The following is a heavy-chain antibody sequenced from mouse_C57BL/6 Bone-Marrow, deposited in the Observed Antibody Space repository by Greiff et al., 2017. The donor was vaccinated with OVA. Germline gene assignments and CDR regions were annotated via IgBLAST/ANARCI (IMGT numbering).Heavy chain of an antibody. J-gene: IGHJ4*01. CDR1: GYTFTSYW. V-gene: IGHV1-55*01. CDR3: ARWGGYYGNHYYAMDY. CDR2: IYPGSGST. Sequence: QVQLQQPGAELVKPGASVKMSCKASGYTFTSYWITWVKQRPGQGLEWIGDIYPGSGSTNYNEKFKSKATLTVDTSSSTAYMQLSSLTSEDSAVYYCARWGGYYGNHYYAMDYWGQGTSVTVSS. D-gene: IGHD2-1*01.